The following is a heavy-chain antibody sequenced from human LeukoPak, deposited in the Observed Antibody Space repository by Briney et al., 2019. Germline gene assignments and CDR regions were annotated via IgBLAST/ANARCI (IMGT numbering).Heavy chain of an antibody. CDR2: IRNDGSKK. CDR1: GFTFSSYG. CDR3: AKRDNGGDSGIDY. V-gene: IGHV3-30*02. J-gene: IGHJ4*02. Sequence: GGSLRLSCAASGFTFSSYGMHWVRQAPGKGLEWVAFIRNDGSKKFYADALKGRFTISRDNSKNTLYLQVDSLRPDDTAVYYCAKRDNGGDSGIDYWGQGTLVTVSS. D-gene: IGHD4-23*01.